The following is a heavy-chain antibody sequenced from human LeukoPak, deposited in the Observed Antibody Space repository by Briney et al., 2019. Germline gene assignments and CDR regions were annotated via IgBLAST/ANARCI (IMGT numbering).Heavy chain of an antibody. CDR2: IYYSGST. J-gene: IGHJ4*02. D-gene: IGHD5-18*01. CDR1: GGSISSYY. Sequence: LETLSLTCTVSGGSISSYYWSWIRQPPGKGLEWIGYIYYSGSTNYNPSLKSRVIISVDTSKNQLSLKLSSVTAADTAVYYCARLLYGYVLDYWGQGTLVTVSS. CDR3: ARLLYGYVLDY. V-gene: IGHV4-59*01.